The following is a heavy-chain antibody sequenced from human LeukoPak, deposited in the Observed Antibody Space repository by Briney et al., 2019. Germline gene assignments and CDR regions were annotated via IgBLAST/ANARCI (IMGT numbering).Heavy chain of an antibody. CDR2: ISAYNGNT. CDR1: GYTFTSYY. CDR3: ARGYLSDIVVVPAAFDY. J-gene: IGHJ4*02. Sequence: GASVKVSCKASGYTFTSYYMHWVRQAPGQGLEWMGWISAYNGNTNYAQKLQGRVTMTTDTSTSTAYMELRSLRSDDTAVYYCARGYLSDIVVVPAAFDYWGQGTLVTVSS. V-gene: IGHV1-18*04. D-gene: IGHD2-2*01.